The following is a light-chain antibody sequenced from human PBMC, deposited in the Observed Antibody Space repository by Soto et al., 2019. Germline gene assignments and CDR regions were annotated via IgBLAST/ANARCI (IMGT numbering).Light chain of an antibody. CDR3: QQYGTSPRT. J-gene: IGKJ5*01. Sequence: EIVLTQSPGTLSLSPGERATLSCRASQSVSSTYLAWYQQKPRQAPRLLIYGASSRATGIPDRFSGSGSGTDFHLTISRLEPEDCAVYFCQQYGTSPRTFGQGKRLEI. CDR1: QSVSSTY. V-gene: IGKV3-20*01. CDR2: GAS.